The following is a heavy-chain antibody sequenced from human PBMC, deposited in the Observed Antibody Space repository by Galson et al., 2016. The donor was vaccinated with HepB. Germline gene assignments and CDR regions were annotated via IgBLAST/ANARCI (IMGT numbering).Heavy chain of an antibody. CDR2: ISGSGGSI. CDR3: AKKSLVAGTATYVFDN. D-gene: IGHD6-19*01. CDR1: GFTFSSYW. V-gene: IGHV3-23*01. J-gene: IGHJ4*02. Sequence: SLRLSCAASGFTFSSYWMLWVRQAPGKGLEWVSGISGSGGSIYSADSVKGRFTISRDNSKNTLYLQMNSLRADDTAVYYCAKKSLVAGTATYVFDNWGQGTLVTVSS.